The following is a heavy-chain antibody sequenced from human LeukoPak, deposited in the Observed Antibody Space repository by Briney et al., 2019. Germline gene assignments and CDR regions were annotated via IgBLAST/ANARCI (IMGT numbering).Heavy chain of an antibody. J-gene: IGHJ3*02. D-gene: IGHD6-19*01. V-gene: IGHV4-59*01. CDR3: AREHSSGWYRSAFDI. CDR1: GGSISSDY. Sequence: PSETLSLTCTVSGGSISSDYWSWIRQPPGKGLEWIGYIYYSGSTNYNPSLKSRVTISVDTSKNQFSLKLSSVTAADTAVYYCAREHSSGWYRSAFDIWGQGTMVTVSP. CDR2: IYYSGST.